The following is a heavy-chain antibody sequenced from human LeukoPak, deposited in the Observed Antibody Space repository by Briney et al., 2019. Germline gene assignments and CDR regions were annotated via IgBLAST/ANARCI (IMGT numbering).Heavy chain of an antibody. D-gene: IGHD5-18*01. CDR3: VRDVSGSSYGDY. CDR2: IRQDGNEK. Sequence: GGSLRLSCAASGFTSSSYWMNWVRQAPGKGREWLANIRQDGNEKHYVDSVKGRFTMSRDNAKNSLYLQMNSLRAEDTAVYYCVRDVSGSSYGDYWGQGTLVTVSS. V-gene: IGHV3-7*01. CDR1: GFTSSSYW. J-gene: IGHJ4*02.